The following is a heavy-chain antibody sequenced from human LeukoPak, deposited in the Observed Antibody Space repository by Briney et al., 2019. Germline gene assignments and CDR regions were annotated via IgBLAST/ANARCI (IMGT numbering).Heavy chain of an antibody. V-gene: IGHV4-31*03. Sequence: PSETLSLTCSVSGGSISGGYYWNWIRQHPGKGLEWIGYIYYSGSTYYNPSLKSRVSMSVDTSKNQFSLQLNFVTAADTAVYYCAKDRGLRRLSYFDYWGQGTLVTVSS. CDR2: IYYSGST. CDR3: AKDRGLRRLSYFDY. J-gene: IGHJ4*02. CDR1: GGSISGGYY. D-gene: IGHD5-12*01.